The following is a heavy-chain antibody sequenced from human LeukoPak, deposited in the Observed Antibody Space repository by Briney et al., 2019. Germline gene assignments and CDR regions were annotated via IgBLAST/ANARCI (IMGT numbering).Heavy chain of an antibody. Sequence: ETLSLTCTVSGGSITNYYWSWVRQAPGKGLEWVANIKQDGSEKYYVDSVKGRFTISRDNAKNSLYLQMNSLRAEDTAVYYCAWAWDYGDYFHAFDIWGQGTMVTVSS. J-gene: IGHJ3*02. D-gene: IGHD4-17*01. CDR3: AWAWDYGDYFHAFDI. CDR1: GGSITNYY. V-gene: IGHV3-7*04. CDR2: IKQDGSEK.